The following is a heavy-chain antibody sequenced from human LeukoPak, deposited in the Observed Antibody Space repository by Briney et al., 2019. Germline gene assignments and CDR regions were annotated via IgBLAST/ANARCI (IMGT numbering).Heavy chain of an antibody. Sequence: SVTLSLTCTVSGGSISSSSYYWGWIRQPPGKGLEWIGSIYYSGSTYYNPSLKSRVTISVDTSKNQFSLKLSSVTAADTAVYYCASNSFDYYGSGNYSVDYWGQGTLVTVSS. CDR3: ASNSFDYYGSGNYSVDY. CDR2: IYYSGST. J-gene: IGHJ4*02. D-gene: IGHD3-10*01. CDR1: GGSISSSSYY. V-gene: IGHV4-39*07.